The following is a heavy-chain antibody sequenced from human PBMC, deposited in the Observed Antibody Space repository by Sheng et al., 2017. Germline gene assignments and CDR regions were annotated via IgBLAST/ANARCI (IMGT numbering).Heavy chain of an antibody. V-gene: IGHV3-30*02. D-gene: IGHD2-15*01. CDR3: AKDQRGRNGCFVDY. CDR2: IRYDGSNK. Sequence: QVQLVESGGGVVQPGGSLRLSCAASGFTFSSYGMHWVRQAPGKGLEWVAFIRYDGSNKYYADSVKGRFTISRDNSKNTLYLQMNSLRAEDTAVYYCAKDQRGRNGCFVDYWGQGTLVTVSS. CDR1: GFTFSSYG. J-gene: IGHJ4*02.